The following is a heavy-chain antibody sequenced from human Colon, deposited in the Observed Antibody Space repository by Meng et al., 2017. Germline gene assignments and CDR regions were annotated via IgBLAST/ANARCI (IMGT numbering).Heavy chain of an antibody. V-gene: IGHV4-61*02. J-gene: IGHJ5*02. CDR3: AGCSYCSGGSCYYGDWFDP. CDR1: GGSISSGSYY. D-gene: IGHD2-15*01. CDR2: IYTSGST. Sequence: LRLSCTVSGGSISSGSYYWSWIRQPAGKGLEWIGRIYTSGSTNYNPSLKSRVTISVDTSKNQFSLKLSSVTAADTAVYYCAGCSYCSGGSCYYGDWFDPWGQGTLVTVSS.